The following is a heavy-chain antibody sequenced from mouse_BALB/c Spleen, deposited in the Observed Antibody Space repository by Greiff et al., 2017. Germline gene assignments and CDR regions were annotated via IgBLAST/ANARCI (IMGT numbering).Heavy chain of an antibody. CDR3: ARHEDDYYVIYAMDY. Sequence: EVQLVESGGGLVKPGGSLKLSCAASGFAFSSYDMSWVRQTPEKRLEWVAYISSGGGSTYYPDTVKGRFTISRDNAKNTLYLQMSSLKSEDTAMYYCARHEDDYYVIYAMDYWGQGTSVTVSS. CDR1: GFAFSSYD. J-gene: IGHJ4*01. D-gene: IGHD2-3*01. V-gene: IGHV5-12-1*01. CDR2: ISSGGGST.